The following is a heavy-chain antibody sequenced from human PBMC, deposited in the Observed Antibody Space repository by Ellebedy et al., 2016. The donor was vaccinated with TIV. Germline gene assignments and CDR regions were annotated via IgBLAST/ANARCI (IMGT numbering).Heavy chain of an antibody. Sequence: ASVKVSXKASAYTFTNYYMHWVRQAPGQGLEWMGMIHPSGGRTRYAQKFQGRVTVTRDTSTSTVYMELNSLRSEDTAVYFCARDDSTGYRPGLWGQGTLVTVSS. CDR3: ARDDSTGYRPGL. CDR2: IHPSGGRT. CDR1: AYTFTNYY. V-gene: IGHV1-46*01. J-gene: IGHJ4*02. D-gene: IGHD3-22*01.